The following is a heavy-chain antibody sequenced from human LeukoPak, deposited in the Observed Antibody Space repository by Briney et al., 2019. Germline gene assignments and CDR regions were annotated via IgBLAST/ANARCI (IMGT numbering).Heavy chain of an antibody. J-gene: IGHJ4*02. CDR2: IIPILGIA. D-gene: IGHD5-12*01. Sequence: GSSVKVSCKASGGTFSSYAISWVRLAPGQGLEWMGGIIPILGIANYAQKFQGRVTITADKSTSTAYMELSSLRSEDTAVYYCARDPGYSGYDRVFDYWGQGTLVTVSS. CDR1: GGTFSSYA. CDR3: ARDPGYSGYDRVFDY. V-gene: IGHV1-69*04.